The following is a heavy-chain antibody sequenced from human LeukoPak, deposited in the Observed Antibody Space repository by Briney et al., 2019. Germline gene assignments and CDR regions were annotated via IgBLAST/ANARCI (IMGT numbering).Heavy chain of an antibody. Sequence: PGGSLRLSCAASGFTFSSYGMHWVRQAPGKGLEWVAFIRYDGSNKYYADSVKGRFTISRDNSKNTLYLQMNSLRAEDTAVYYCARDIRCFGELGVNYYNYMDVWGKGTTVTISS. J-gene: IGHJ6*03. CDR2: IRYDGSNK. CDR3: ARDIRCFGELGVNYYNYMDV. CDR1: GFTFSSYG. D-gene: IGHD3-10*01. V-gene: IGHV3-30*02.